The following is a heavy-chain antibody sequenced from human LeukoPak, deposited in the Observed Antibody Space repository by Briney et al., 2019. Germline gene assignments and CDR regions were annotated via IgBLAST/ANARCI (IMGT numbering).Heavy chain of an antibody. J-gene: IGHJ1*01. Sequence: PGGSLRLSCAASGFTFSTYAMHWVRQAPGKGLEWVAVISYDGSKKYYADSVKGRFTISRDNSKNTVYLQMNSLRAEDTAVYYCARDPEPQTRYFHYWGQGTLVTVSS. CDR3: ARDPEPQTRYFHY. V-gene: IGHV3-30-3*01. D-gene: IGHD1-14*01. CDR2: ISYDGSKK. CDR1: GFTFSTYA.